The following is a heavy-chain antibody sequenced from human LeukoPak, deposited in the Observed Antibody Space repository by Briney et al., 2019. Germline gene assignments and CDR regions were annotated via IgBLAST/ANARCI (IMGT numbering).Heavy chain of an antibody. J-gene: IGHJ3*01. CDR1: GFTFSSSA. V-gene: IGHV3-23*01. Sequence: GGSLRLSCAASGFTFSSSAMSWVRQAPGKGLGWVSVMDGSGKTTYYADSVKGRFTISRDNSKNTLYLQLTSLRVEDTAVYYCARDIQLSTWGLGTMVTVSS. CDR3: ARDIQLST. D-gene: IGHD5-24*01. CDR2: MDGSGKTT.